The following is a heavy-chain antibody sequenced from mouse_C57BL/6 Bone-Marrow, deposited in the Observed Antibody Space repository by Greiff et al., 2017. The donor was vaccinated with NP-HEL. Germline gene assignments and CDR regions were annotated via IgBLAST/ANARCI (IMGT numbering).Heavy chain of an antibody. V-gene: IGHV3-6*01. Sequence: DVKLQESGPGLVKPSQSLSLTCSVTGYSITSGYYWNWIRQFPGNKLEWMGYISYDGSNNYNPSLKNRISITRDTSKNQFFLKLNSVTTEDTATYYCAREGVYYGSSYVPFDYWGQGTTLTVSS. CDR2: ISYDGSN. J-gene: IGHJ2*01. CDR3: AREGVYYGSSYVPFDY. D-gene: IGHD1-1*01. CDR1: GYSITSGYY.